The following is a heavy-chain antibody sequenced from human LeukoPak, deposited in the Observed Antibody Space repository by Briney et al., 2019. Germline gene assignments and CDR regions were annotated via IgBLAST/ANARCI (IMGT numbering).Heavy chain of an antibody. J-gene: IGHJ4*02. CDR1: GFTFSSYA. CDR3: AKVNYQMLYSRFDY. CDR2: ISGSGGST. V-gene: IGHV3-23*01. D-gene: IGHD2-2*02. Sequence: GGSLRLSCAASGFTFSSYAMSWVRLAPGKGLEWVSAISGSGGSTYYADSVKGRFTISRVNSKNTLYLQMNSLRAEDTAVYYCAKVNYQMLYSRFDYWGQGTLVTVSS.